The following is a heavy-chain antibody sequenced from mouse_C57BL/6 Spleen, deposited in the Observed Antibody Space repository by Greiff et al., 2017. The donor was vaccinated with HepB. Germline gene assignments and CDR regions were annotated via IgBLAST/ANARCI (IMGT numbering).Heavy chain of an antibody. Sequence: EVQLQQSVAELVRPGASVKLSCTASGFTITNTYMHWVKQRPEQGLEWIGRIDPANGNTKYAPKFQGKATITADTSSNTAYLQLSSLASDDTAICYSAREYDDDNGFAYWGQGTPVTVSA. D-gene: IGHD2-4*01. CDR2: IDPANGNT. J-gene: IGHJ3*01. V-gene: IGHV14-3*01. CDR1: GFTITNTY. CDR3: AREYDDDNGFAY.